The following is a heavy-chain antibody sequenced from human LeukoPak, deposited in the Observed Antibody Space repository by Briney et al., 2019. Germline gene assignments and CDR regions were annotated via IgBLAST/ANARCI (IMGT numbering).Heavy chain of an antibody. V-gene: IGHV3-20*01. CDR1: GFTFDDYG. Sequence: GGSLRLSCAASGFTFDDYGMSWVRQAPGKGLEWVSGINWNGGSTGYADSVKGRFTISRDNAKNSLYLQMNSLRAEDTALYHCARGGDLYTFDYWGQGTLVTVSS. CDR2: INWNGGST. J-gene: IGHJ4*02. CDR3: ARGGDLYTFDY. D-gene: IGHD2-21*01.